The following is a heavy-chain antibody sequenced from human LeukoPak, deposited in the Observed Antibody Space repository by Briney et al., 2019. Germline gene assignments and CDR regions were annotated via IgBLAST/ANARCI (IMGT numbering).Heavy chain of an antibody. V-gene: IGHV3-33*06. CDR3: AKDHDYGDYLLDY. J-gene: IGHJ4*02. Sequence: GGSLRLSCAASGFTFSSYGMHWVRQAPGKGLEWVAVIWYDGSNKYYADSVKGRFTISRDNSKNPLYLQMNSLRAEDTAVYYCAKDHDYGDYLLDYWGQGPLVTVSS. CDR1: GFTFSSYG. D-gene: IGHD4-17*01. CDR2: IWYDGSNK.